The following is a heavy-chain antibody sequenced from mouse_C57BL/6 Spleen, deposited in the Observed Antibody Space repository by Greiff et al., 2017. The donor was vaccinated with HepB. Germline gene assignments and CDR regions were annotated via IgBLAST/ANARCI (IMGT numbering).Heavy chain of an antibody. CDR1: GYTFTDYY. Sequence: EVQLQQSGPVLVKPGASVKMSCKASGYTFTDYYMNWVKQSHGKSLEWIGVINPYNGGTSYNQKFKGKATLTVDKSSSTAYMELNSLTSEDSAVYYCARENDGYFFFDYWGQGTTLTVSS. CDR2: INPYNGGT. V-gene: IGHV1-19*01. CDR3: ARENDGYFFFDY. J-gene: IGHJ2*01. D-gene: IGHD2-3*01.